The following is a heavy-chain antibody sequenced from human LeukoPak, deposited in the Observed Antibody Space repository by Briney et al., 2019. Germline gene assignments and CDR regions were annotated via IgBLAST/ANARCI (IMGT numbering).Heavy chain of an antibody. Sequence: GGSLRLSCAASGFTFSSYAMHWVRQAPGKGLEWVAVISYDGSNKYYADSVKGRFTISRDNSKNTLYLQMNSLRAEDTAVYYCARETTGLYYGMDVWGQGTTVTVSS. D-gene: IGHD4-11*01. V-gene: IGHV3-30-3*01. CDR1: GFTFSSYA. CDR2: ISYDGSNK. CDR3: ARETTGLYYGMDV. J-gene: IGHJ6*02.